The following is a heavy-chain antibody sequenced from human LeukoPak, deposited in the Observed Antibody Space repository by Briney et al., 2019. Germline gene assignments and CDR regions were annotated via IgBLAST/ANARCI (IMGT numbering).Heavy chain of an antibody. CDR2: INDGRSI. CDR3: ATEGGLGVFDH. J-gene: IGHJ4*02. D-gene: IGHD3-16*01. V-gene: IGHV4-34*01. Sequence: SETLSLTCAVYGGSFSSYYWSWVRQPPGKGLEWIGEINDGRSINHNPSLKSRVTISLDTSKNQFSLRLTSVTAADTAIYYCATEGGLGVFDHWGQGTLLTVSS. CDR1: GGSFSSYY.